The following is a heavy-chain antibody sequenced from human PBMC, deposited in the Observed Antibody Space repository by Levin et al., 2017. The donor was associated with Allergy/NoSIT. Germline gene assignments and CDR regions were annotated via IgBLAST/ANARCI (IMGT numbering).Heavy chain of an antibody. CDR2: ISGSGSKT. CDR1: GFTFRHFA. D-gene: IGHD3-3*01. J-gene: IGHJ4*02. V-gene: IGHV3-23*01. CDR3: AKSRGVGPGTSGLDS. Sequence: GGSLRLSCAASGFTFRHFAMAWVRQAPGKGLDWVSAISGSGSKTYYADSVKGRFIISRDNSSNTLFLQMDSLSLEDTATYYCAKSRGVGPGTSGLDSWGQGTLVTVSS.